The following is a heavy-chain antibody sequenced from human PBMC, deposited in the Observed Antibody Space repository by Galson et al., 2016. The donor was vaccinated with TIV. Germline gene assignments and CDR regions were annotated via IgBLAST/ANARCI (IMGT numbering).Heavy chain of an antibody. CDR3: ARGHYYDSSGYSFDF. CDR2: MSLSNGNT. V-gene: IGHV1-8*01. D-gene: IGHD3-22*01. Sequence: SVKVSCKASGYTFTSFDISWIRQAPGQGLEWMGWMSLSNGNTGYAQKFRGRITMTRHPSTTTVYMELSGLTSEDTSVYYCARGHYYDSSGYSFDFWCQGTLVTVSS. CDR1: GYTFTSFD. J-gene: IGHJ4*02.